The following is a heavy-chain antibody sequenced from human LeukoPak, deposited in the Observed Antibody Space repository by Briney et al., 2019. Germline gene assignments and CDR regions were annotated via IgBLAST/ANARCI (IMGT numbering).Heavy chain of an antibody. J-gene: IGHJ6*02. CDR2: IYYRGST. V-gene: IGHV4-59*01. CDR1: GGSISSYY. Sequence: SETLSLTCTVSGGSISSYYWSWIRQPPGKGLEWIGYIYYRGSTNYNPSLKSRVTISVDTSKNQLSLKLSSVTAADTAVYYCARDGYYYYYGMDVWGQGTTVTVSS. CDR3: ARDGYYYYYGMDV.